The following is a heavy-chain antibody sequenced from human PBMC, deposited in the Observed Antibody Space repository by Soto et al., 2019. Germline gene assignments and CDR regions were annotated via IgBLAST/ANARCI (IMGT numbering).Heavy chain of an antibody. Sequence: SETLSLTCTVSGGSISSSSYYWGWIRQPPGKGLEWIGSIYYSGSTYYNPSPKSRNTLSVGTSKNPFSLNLSSVTAPDTAVYYWVRQDEYYFYTVDVWGKGTGVTVSS. V-gene: IGHV4-39*01. CDR2: IYYSGST. J-gene: IGHJ6*03. CDR3: VRQDEYYFYTVDV. CDR1: GGSISSSSYY.